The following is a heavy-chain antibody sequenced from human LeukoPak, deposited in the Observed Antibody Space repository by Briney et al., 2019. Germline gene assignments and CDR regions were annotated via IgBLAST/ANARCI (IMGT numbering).Heavy chain of an antibody. CDR2: IDWDDDK. CDR1: GFTFSSYAM. J-gene: IGHJ4*02. CDR3: ARIPDARNYYDSSGYYYFDY. V-gene: IGHV2-70*11. Sequence: LRLSCAASGFTFSSYAMSWIRQPPGKALEWLARIDWDDDKYYSTSLKTRPTISKDTSKNQVVLTMTNMDPVDTATYYCARIPDARNYYDSSGYYYFDYWGQGTLVTVSS. D-gene: IGHD3-22*01.